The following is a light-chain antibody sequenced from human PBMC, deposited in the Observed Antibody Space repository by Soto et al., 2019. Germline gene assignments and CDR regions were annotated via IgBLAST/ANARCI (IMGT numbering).Light chain of an antibody. Sequence: DIQMTQSPSTLSASVGDRVTITCRASQSISSWLAWYQQKPGKAPKLLIYKASSLESGVPSRFSGSGSGTEFTLTISSLQPDDFETYYCQQYNSYPLTFGGGTKVEL. V-gene: IGKV1-5*03. J-gene: IGKJ4*01. CDR3: QQYNSYPLT. CDR1: QSISSW. CDR2: KAS.